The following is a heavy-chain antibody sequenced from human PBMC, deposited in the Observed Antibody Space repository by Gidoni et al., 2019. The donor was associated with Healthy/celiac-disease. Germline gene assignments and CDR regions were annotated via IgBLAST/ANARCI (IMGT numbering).Heavy chain of an antibody. CDR3: ARDVRYDSSGYYLDHFDY. Sequence: QVQLVQSGAEVKKPGASVKVACKASGYTFTSYGISWVRQAPGQGLEWMGWISAYNGNTNYAQKLQGRVTMTTDTSTSTAYMELRSLRSDDTAVYYCARDVRYDSSGYYLDHFDYWGQGTLVTVSS. CDR2: ISAYNGNT. D-gene: IGHD3-22*01. CDR1: GYTFTSYG. J-gene: IGHJ4*02. V-gene: IGHV1-18*01.